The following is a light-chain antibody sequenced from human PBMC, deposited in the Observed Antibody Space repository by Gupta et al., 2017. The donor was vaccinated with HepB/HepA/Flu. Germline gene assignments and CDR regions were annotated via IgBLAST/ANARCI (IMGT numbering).Light chain of an antibody. CDR2: WAS. Sequence: DIVMTQSPASLAVSLGERATINCKSSQSVLYSSDNNNYLSWYQQKPGQPPKLLIYWASAREYGVPDRFSASGSGTDFTLTISSLQAEDVAVYYCQQYHTIPWTFGQGTKEEIK. J-gene: IGKJ1*01. V-gene: IGKV4-1*01. CDR1: QSVLYSSDNNNY. CDR3: QQYHTIPWT.